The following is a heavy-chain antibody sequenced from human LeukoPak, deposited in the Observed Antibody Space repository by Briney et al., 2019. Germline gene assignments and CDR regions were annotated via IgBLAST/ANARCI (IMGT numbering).Heavy chain of an antibody. Sequence: LEWVAVISYDGSNKYYADSVKGRFTISRDNSKNTLYLQMNSLRAEDTAVYYCAKTVGATYWGQGTLVTVSS. D-gene: IGHD1-26*01. CDR3: AKTVGATY. J-gene: IGHJ4*02. CDR2: ISYDGSNK. V-gene: IGHV3-30-3*02.